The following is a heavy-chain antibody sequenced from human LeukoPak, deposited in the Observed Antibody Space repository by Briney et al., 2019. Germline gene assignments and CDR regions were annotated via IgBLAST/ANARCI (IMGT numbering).Heavy chain of an antibody. CDR1: GGSISSSSYY. J-gene: IGHJ4*02. D-gene: IGHD3-10*01. Sequence: SETLSLTCTVSGGSISSSSYYWGWIRQPPGKGLEWIGSIYYSGSTYYNPSLKSRVTISVDTSKNQFSLKLSSVTAADTAVYYCARDSETDHYYYGSGSYDYWGQGTLVTVSS. CDR2: IYYSGST. CDR3: ARDSETDHYYYGSGSYDY. V-gene: IGHV4-39*07.